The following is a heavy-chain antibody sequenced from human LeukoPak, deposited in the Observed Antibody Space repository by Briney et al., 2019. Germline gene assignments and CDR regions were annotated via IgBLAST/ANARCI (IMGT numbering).Heavy chain of an antibody. CDR2: INPNSGGT. D-gene: IGHD5-12*01. CDR1: GYTFTGYY. V-gene: IGHV1-2*02. Sequence: ASVKVSCKASGYTFTGYYIHWVRQAPGQGLEWVGWINPNSGGTNFAQKFQGRFTMTRDTSTTTAYMELSSLRSDDTAVYYCARARMGSAYDYFDYWGLGTLVTVSS. CDR3: ARARMGSAYDYFDY. J-gene: IGHJ4*02.